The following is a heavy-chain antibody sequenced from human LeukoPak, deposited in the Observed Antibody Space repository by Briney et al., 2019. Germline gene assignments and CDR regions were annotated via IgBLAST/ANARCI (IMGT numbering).Heavy chain of an antibody. CDR1: GGSISSYY. CDR2: IYYSGST. J-gene: IGHJ4*02. V-gene: IGHV4-59*08. Sequence: PSETLSLTCTVSGGSISSYYWSWIRQPPGKGLEWIGYIYYSGSTNYNPSLKSRVTISVDTSKNQFSLKLSSVTAADTAVYYCASEENQQLVGPPGYWGQGTLVTVSS. D-gene: IGHD6-13*01. CDR3: ASEENQQLVGPPGY.